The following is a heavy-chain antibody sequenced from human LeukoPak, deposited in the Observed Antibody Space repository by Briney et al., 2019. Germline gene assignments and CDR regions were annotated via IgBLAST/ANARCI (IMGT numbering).Heavy chain of an antibody. CDR2: IYYSGST. Sequence: SETLSLTCTVSGGSISSSSYYWGWIRQPPGKGLEWIGSIYYSGSTYYNPSLKSRVTISVDTSKNQFSLKLSSVTAADTAVYYCARLFYYYDPYIQYPDYWGQGTLVTVSS. D-gene: IGHD3-22*01. CDR1: GGSISSSSYY. J-gene: IGHJ4*02. V-gene: IGHV4-39*01. CDR3: ARLFYYYDPYIQYPDY.